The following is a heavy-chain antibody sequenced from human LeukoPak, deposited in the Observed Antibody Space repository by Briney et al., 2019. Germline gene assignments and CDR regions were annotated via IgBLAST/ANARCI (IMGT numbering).Heavy chain of an antibody. V-gene: IGHV1-69*01. J-gene: IGHJ1*01. CDR3: ARDSSEFRSLIPH. Sequence: ASVKVSCKASGGTFISHAISWVRQAPGQGLEWMGGIIPIFGTAKYAQKFQGRVMITADESTSTAYMELRSLRSEDTAVYYCARDSSEFRSLIPHWGQGTLVTVSS. CDR2: IIPIFGTA. CDR1: GGTFISHA. D-gene: IGHD2-21*01.